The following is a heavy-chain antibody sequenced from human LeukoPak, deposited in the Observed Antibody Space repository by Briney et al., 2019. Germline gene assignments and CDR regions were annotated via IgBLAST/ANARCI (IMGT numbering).Heavy chain of an antibody. Sequence: SSETLSLTCTVSGGSISSGGHYWSWIRQHPGRGLEWFGYISSSGSTYYNPSLKSRVSISIDTAKNQFSLKLSSVTAADTAVYYCARGTTTVTTVRFDPWGQGTLVTVSS. CDR3: ARGTTTVTTVRFDP. CDR2: ISSSGST. CDR1: GGSISSGGHY. V-gene: IGHV4-31*03. D-gene: IGHD4-17*01. J-gene: IGHJ5*02.